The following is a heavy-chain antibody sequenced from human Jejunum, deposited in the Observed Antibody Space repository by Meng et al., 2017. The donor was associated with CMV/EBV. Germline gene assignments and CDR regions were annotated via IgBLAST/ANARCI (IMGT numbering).Heavy chain of an antibody. Sequence: QVQLVQSGAEVKKPGASVRVSCKASGYTFTDYFFHWVRQAPGHGPEWMGWINPNSGGSNYAQKFLGRVTMTRDTSINTAYMELSRLKSDDTAVYYCAKADIYDCWGQGTLVTVSS. J-gene: IGHJ4*02. CDR1: GYTFTDYF. CDR3: AKADIYDC. D-gene: IGHD2-15*01. CDR2: INPNSGGS. V-gene: IGHV1-2*02.